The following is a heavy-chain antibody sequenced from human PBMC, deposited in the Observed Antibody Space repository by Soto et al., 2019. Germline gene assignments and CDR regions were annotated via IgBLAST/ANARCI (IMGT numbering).Heavy chain of an antibody. CDR3: ASFCGSGGSCYHHTLYYFDY. Sequence: QVQLQQWGAGLLKPSETLSLTCAVYGGSFSDYYWSWIRQPPGKGLEWIGEIDHSGSTNYNPSLKSRVTISVETSKNQFSLKLSSVTAADTAVYYCASFCGSGGSCYHHTLYYFDYWGQGTLVTVSS. J-gene: IGHJ4*02. CDR2: IDHSGST. CDR1: GGSFSDYY. V-gene: IGHV4-34*01. D-gene: IGHD2-15*01.